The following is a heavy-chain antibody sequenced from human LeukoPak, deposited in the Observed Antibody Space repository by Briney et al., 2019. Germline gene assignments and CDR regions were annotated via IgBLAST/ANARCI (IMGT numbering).Heavy chain of an antibody. CDR1: GGSFTDYV. D-gene: IGHD3-22*01. CDR3: ARGKGDLTMIAMIVTAVEFYFDH. Sequence: PSETLSLTCAVYGGSFTDYVWTWIRQPPGKGLEWIGEINLVGKIKYNPYLKGRVTISLDTSKNQFSLKLSSVTAADTAVYYCARGKGDLTMIAMIVTAVEFYFDHWGRGSVVTVSS. CDR2: INLVGKI. J-gene: IGHJ4*02. V-gene: IGHV4-34*01.